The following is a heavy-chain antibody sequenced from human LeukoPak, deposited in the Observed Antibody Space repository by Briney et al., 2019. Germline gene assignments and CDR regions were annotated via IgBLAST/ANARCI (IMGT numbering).Heavy chain of an antibody. V-gene: IGHV3-48*01. Sequence: GGSLRLSCAASGFTFSSYSMNWVRQAPGKGLEWVSYISSSSSTIYYADSVKGRFTISRDNAKNSLYLQMNSLRAEDTAVYYCARTPDITIFGVVTPDWYFDLWGRGTLVTVSS. J-gene: IGHJ2*01. CDR3: ARTPDITIFGVVTPDWYFDL. CDR1: GFTFSSYS. D-gene: IGHD3-3*01. CDR2: ISSSSSTI.